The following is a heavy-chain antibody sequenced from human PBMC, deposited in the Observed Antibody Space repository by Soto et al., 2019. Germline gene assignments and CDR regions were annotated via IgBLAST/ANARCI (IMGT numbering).Heavy chain of an antibody. CDR2: IYYSGST. V-gene: IGHV4-30-4*01. CDR3: ARGAGYYGSGSYFDY. Sequence: QGQLQESGPGLVKPSQTLSLTCTVSGGSISIGDYYWRWIRQPPGKGLEWIGYIYYSGSTYYNPSLKSRVTISVDSTMNKFYLKLSSVTAADTSVYYCARGAGYYGSGSYFDYWGQGTLVTVSS. D-gene: IGHD3-10*01. CDR1: GGSISIGDYY. J-gene: IGHJ4*02.